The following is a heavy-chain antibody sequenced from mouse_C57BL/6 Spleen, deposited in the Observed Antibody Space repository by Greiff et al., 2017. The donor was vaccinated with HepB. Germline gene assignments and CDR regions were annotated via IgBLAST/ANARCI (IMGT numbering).Heavy chain of an antibody. CDR2: IYPGDGDT. V-gene: IGHV1-82*01. D-gene: IGHD2-3*01. Sequence: QVQLKQSGPELVKPGASVKISCKASGYAFSSSWMNWVKQRPGKGLEWIGRIYPGDGDTNYNGKFKGKATLTADKSSSTAYMQLSSLTSEDSAVYFCARSYDGYYDYAMDDWGQGTSVTVSS. CDR3: ARSYDGYYDYAMDD. J-gene: IGHJ4*01. CDR1: GYAFSSSW.